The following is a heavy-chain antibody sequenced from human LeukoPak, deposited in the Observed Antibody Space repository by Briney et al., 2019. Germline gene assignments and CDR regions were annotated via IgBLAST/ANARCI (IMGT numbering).Heavy chain of an antibody. J-gene: IGHJ6*02. D-gene: IGHD6-13*01. CDR1: GFTVSSNY. CDR3: ARVLGIAAAGIPYCYGMDV. Sequence: PGGSLRLSCAASGFTVSSNYMSWVRQAPGKGLEWVSVIYSGGSTYYADSVKGRFTISRDNSKNTLYLQMNSLRAEDTAVYYCARVLGIAAAGIPYCYGMDVWGQGTTVTVSS. V-gene: IGHV3-53*01. CDR2: IYSGGST.